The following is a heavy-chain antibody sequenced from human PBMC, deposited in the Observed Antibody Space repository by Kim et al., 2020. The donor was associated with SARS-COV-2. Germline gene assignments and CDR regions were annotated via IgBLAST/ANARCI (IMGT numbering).Heavy chain of an antibody. CDR3: ARGDSSGWYVLDYFDY. D-gene: IGHD6-19*01. J-gene: IGHJ4*02. CDR1: GYSISSGYY. V-gene: IGHV4-38-2*02. CDR2: IYHSGST. Sequence: VAGYSISSGYYWGWIRPPPGKGLEWIGSIYHSGSTYYNPSLKSRVTISVDTSKNQFSLKLSSVTAADTAVYYCARGDSSGWYVLDYFDYWGQGTLVTVSS.